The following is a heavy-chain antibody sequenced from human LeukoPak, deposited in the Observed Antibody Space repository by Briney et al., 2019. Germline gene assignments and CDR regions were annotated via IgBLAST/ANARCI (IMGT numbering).Heavy chain of an antibody. V-gene: IGHV1-46*01. CDR3: ARGRDIVVVVAADGMDV. D-gene: IGHD2-15*01. CDR2: INPSGGST. Sequence: ASVKVSCKASGYTFTSYYMHWVRQAPGQGLEWMGIINPSGGSTSYAQKFQGRVTMTRDTSTSTVYMELSSLRSEDTAVYYCARGRDIVVVVAADGMDVWGQGTTVTASS. CDR1: GYTFTSYY. J-gene: IGHJ6*02.